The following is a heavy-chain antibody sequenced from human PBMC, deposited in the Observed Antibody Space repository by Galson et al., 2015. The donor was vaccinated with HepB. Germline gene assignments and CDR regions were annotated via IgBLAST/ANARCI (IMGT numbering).Heavy chain of an antibody. Sequence: SVKVSCKASGGTFSSYAISWVRQAPGRGLEWMGRIIPILGIANYAQKFQGRVTITADKSTSTAYMELSSLRSEDTAVYYCARGRGGWEMVRGAYGMDVWGQGTTVTVSS. CDR2: IIPILGIA. CDR3: ARGRGGWEMVRGAYGMDV. D-gene: IGHD3-10*01. J-gene: IGHJ6*02. CDR1: GGTFSSYA. V-gene: IGHV1-69*04.